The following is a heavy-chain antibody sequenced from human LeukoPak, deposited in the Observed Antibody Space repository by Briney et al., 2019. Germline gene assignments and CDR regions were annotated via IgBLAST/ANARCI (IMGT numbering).Heavy chain of an antibody. D-gene: IGHD6-13*01. CDR3: ARDDGSSLFDY. Sequence: GGSLRLSCAASGFTFSSYWMHWVRQAPGKGLVWVSRINSDGSSTSYADSVKGRFTIPRDNAKNTLYLQMNSLRAEDTAVYYCARDDGSSLFDYWGQGTLVTVSS. V-gene: IGHV3-74*01. CDR2: INSDGSST. CDR1: GFTFSSYW. J-gene: IGHJ4*02.